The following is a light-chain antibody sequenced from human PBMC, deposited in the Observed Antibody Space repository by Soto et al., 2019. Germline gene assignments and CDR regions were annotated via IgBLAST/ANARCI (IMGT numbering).Light chain of an antibody. CDR1: SSDVGGYKY. Sequence: QSALTQPPSASGSPGQSVTISCTGTSSDVGGYKYVSWYQQHPGKAPKLMIFEVNQRPSGVPDRFSGSKSGNTASLTVSGLQAEDEADYYCSSYAGSSTLGVFGTGTKVTVL. CDR3: SSYAGSSTLGV. CDR2: EVN. J-gene: IGLJ1*01. V-gene: IGLV2-8*01.